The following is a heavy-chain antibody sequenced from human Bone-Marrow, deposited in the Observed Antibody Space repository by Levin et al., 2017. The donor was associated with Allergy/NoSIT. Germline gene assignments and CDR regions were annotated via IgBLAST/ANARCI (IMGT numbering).Heavy chain of an antibody. CDR3: ARTKYCGGDCFGFAFDI. J-gene: IGHJ3*02. V-gene: IGHV5-51*01. Sequence: PGESLKISCQGSGYNFTTYWIGWVRQMPGKGLEWMGIFYPGDSDTRYSPSFQGQVTISGDKSVSTAYLQWRSLRASDTAVYYCARTKYCGGDCFGFAFDIWGQGTMVTVSS. CDR1: GYNFTTYW. CDR2: FYPGDSDT. D-gene: IGHD2-21*02.